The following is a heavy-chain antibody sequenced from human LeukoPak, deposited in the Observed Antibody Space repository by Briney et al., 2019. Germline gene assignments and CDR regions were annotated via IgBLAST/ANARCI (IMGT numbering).Heavy chain of an antibody. CDR1: GGSISSGSYY. J-gene: IGHJ6*03. V-gene: IGHV4-61*02. CDR2: IYTSGST. D-gene: IGHD3-3*01. Sequence: SQTLSLTCTVSGGSISSGSYYWSWIRQPAGKGLEWIGRIYTSGSTNYNPSLKSRVTMSVDTSKNQFSLKLSSVTAADTAVYYCARGIGAGDFWSGDPIYYYYYMDVWGKGTTVTVSS. CDR3: ARGIGAGDFWSGDPIYYYYYMDV.